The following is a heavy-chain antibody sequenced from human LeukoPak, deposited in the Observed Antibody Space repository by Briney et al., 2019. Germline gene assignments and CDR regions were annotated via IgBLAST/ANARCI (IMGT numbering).Heavy chain of an antibody. CDR3: ARHDYGGYDY. Sequence: GESLRISCKASGYSFANYWIGWMRQMPGKGLEWMGLIYPGDSDTKYSPSFQGQVTISAGKSIGTAYLQWSSLKASDTAIYYCARHDYGGYDYWGQGTLVTVSS. CDR2: IYPGDSDT. V-gene: IGHV5-51*01. J-gene: IGHJ4*02. D-gene: IGHD4-23*01. CDR1: GYSFANYW.